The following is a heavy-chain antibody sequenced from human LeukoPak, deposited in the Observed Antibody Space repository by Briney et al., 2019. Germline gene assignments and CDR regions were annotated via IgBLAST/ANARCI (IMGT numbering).Heavy chain of an antibody. J-gene: IGHJ4*02. CDR3: AHYHLTYFDY. Sequence: SGPTLVKPTQTLTLTCTFSGFSLTTTREAVGWVRQPPGKALEWLALIFWDDDKRYSPSLRSRLTITKDTSNNQVVLTLTNVDPVDTGTYYCAHYHLTYFDYWGQGALVTLSS. V-gene: IGHV2-5*02. D-gene: IGHD1-14*01. CDR1: GFSLTTTREA. CDR2: IFWDDDK.